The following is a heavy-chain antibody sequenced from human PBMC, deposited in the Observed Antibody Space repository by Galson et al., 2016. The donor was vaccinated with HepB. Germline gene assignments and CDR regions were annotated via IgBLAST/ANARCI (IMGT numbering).Heavy chain of an antibody. J-gene: IGHJ4*02. CDR3: ARDVQYRFDS. CDR2: ISTYSGST. Sequence: SCKASGYTFTTSGISWVRQAPGQGLEWMGWISTYSGSTKYAQKFQGGLTLTTDSSTTTAYMELRSLRFDDTALYYCARDVQYRFDSWGQGTLVTVSS. CDR1: GYTFTTSG. V-gene: IGHV1-18*01. D-gene: IGHD2/OR15-2a*01.